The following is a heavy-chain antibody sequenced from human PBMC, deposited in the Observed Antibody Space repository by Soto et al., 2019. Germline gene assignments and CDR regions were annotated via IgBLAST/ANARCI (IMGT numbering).Heavy chain of an antibody. J-gene: IGHJ6*03. CDR2: INHSGST. CDR1: GGSFSGYY. V-gene: IGHV4-34*01. CDR3: ASFSPPRGYYMDV. Sequence: SETLSLTCAVYGGSFSGYYWSWIRQPPGKGLEWIGEINHSGSTNYNPSLKSRVTISVDTSKNQFSLKLSSVTAADTAVYYCASFSPPRGYYMDVWGKGTTVTVSS. D-gene: IGHD3-3*01.